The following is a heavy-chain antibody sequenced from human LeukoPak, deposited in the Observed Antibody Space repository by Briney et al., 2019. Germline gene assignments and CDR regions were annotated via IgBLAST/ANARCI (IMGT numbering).Heavy chain of an antibody. D-gene: IGHD1-26*01. J-gene: IGHJ5*02. Sequence: LPGGSLRLSCAASGFTFSSYAMSWFRQAPGKGLEWVSAISGSGGSTYYADSVKGRFTISRDNSKNTLYLQMNGLRAEDTAVYYCAKDRSWELRNNWFDPWGQGTLVTVSS. CDR1: GFTFSSYA. V-gene: IGHV3-23*01. CDR2: ISGSGGST. CDR3: AKDRSWELRNNWFDP.